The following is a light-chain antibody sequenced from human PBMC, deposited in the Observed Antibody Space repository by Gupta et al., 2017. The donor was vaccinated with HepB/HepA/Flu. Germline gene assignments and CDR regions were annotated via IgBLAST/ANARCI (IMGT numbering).Light chain of an antibody. CDR1: QSVSSN. CDR2: GAS. CDR3: QQDKNWPPRT. Sequence: EIVMTQSPATLSVSPGERATLSCRASQSVSSNLAWYQQKPGQAPRLLIYGASTRATGIPARFSGSGYGTEFTLTISSRQLEDFAVYYCQQDKNWPPRTFGQGTKVEIK. J-gene: IGKJ1*01. V-gene: IGKV3-15*01.